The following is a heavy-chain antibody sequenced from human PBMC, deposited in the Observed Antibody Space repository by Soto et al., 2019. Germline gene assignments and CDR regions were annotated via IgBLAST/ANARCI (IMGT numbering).Heavy chain of an antibody. Sequence: PGGSLRLSCAASGFTFSSYSMNWVRQAPGKGLEWVSYISSSSSTIYYADSVKGRFTISRDNAKNSLYLQMNSLRDEDTAVYYCARVLYYDFWSGYSGIDYWGQGTLVTVSS. CDR3: ARVLYYDFWSGYSGIDY. CDR1: GFTFSSYS. CDR2: ISSSSSTI. D-gene: IGHD3-3*01. J-gene: IGHJ4*02. V-gene: IGHV3-48*02.